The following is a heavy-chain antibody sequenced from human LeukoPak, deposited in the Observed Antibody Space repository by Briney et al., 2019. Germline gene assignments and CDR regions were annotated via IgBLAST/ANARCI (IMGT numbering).Heavy chain of an antibody. D-gene: IGHD6-19*01. CDR1: GFTFSSYA. CDR3: ATYSSGWYAYFQH. V-gene: IGHV3-23*01. Sequence: GGSLRLSCAASGFTFSSYAMSWVRQAPGKGLEWVSAISGSGGSTYYADPVKGRFTISRDNSKNTLYLQMNSLRAEDTAVYYCATYSSGWYAYFQHWGQGTLVTVSS. CDR2: ISGSGGST. J-gene: IGHJ1*01.